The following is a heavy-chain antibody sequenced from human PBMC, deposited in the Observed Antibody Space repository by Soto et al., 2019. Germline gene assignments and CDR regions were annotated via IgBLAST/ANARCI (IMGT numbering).Heavy chain of an antibody. CDR1: GFTFSSYA. V-gene: IGHV3-23*01. D-gene: IGHD3-10*01. CDR3: AKDPSMVRGAIWFDP. Sequence: EVQLLESGGGLVQPGGSLRLSCAASGFTFSSYAMSWVRQAPGKGLEWVSAISGSGGSTYYADSVKGRFTISRDNSKNTLYLQMNSLRAEDTDVYYCAKDPSMVRGAIWFDPWGQGTLVTVSS. CDR2: ISGSGGST. J-gene: IGHJ5*02.